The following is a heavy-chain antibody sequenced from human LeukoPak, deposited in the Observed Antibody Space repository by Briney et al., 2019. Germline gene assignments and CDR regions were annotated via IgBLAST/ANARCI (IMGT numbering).Heavy chain of an antibody. CDR1: GGTFSSYA. CDR2: IIPIFGTA. CDR3: ARDVYKYDILTGYYTFDY. J-gene: IGHJ4*02. V-gene: IGHV1-69*01. Sequence: SVKVSCKASGGTFSSYAISWVRQAPGQGLEWMGGIIPIFGTANYAQKFQGRVTITADESTSTAYMELSSLRSEGTAVYYCARDVYKYDILTGYYTFDYWGQGTLDTVSS. D-gene: IGHD3-9*01.